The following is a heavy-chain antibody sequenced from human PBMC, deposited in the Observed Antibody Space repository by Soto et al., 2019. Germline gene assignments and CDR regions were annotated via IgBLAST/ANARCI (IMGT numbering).Heavy chain of an antibody. D-gene: IGHD2-2*01. CDR3: ATLNIVVVPAALSWFDL. V-gene: IGHV3-30-3*01. CDR1: GFTFSSYA. J-gene: IGHJ5*02. CDR2: ISYDGSNK. Sequence: GGSLRLSCAASGFTFSSYAMHWVRQAPGKGLEWVAVISYDGSNKYYADSVKGRFTISRDNSKNTLYLQMNSLRAEDTAVYYCATLNIVVVPAALSWFDLWSQGTLVTVSS.